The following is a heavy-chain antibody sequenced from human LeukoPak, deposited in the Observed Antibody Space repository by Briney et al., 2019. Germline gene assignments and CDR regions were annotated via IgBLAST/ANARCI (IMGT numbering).Heavy chain of an antibody. CDR3: ARARYSSSWEGPYYFDY. CDR2: ISAYNGNT. Sequence: GASVKVSCKASGYTFTSYGISWVRQAPGQGLEWMGRISAYNGNTNYAQKLQGRVTMTTDTSTSTAYMELRSLRSDDTAVYYCARARYSSSWEGPYYFDYWGQGTLVTVSS. CDR1: GYTFTSYG. V-gene: IGHV1-18*01. D-gene: IGHD6-13*01. J-gene: IGHJ4*02.